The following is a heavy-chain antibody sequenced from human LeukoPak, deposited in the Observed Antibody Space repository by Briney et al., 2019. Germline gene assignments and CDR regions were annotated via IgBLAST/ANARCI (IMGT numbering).Heavy chain of an antibody. J-gene: IGHJ3*02. CDR1: GFTFSIYT. CDR3: AKDIGPNYYDSSGYYFLSSAFDI. CDR2: ITSRSSSM. V-gene: IGHV3-21*04. D-gene: IGHD3-22*01. Sequence: GGSLRLSCVASGFTFSIYTMSWVRQAPGKGLEWVSSITSRSSSMYSADSVKGRLTISRDNAKNSLYLQMNSLRAEDTALYYCAKDIGPNYYDSSGYYFLSSAFDIWGQGTMVTVSS.